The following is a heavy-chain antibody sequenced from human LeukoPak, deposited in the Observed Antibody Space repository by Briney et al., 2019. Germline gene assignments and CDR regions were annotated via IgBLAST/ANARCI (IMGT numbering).Heavy chain of an antibody. CDR1: GFTFDDYA. V-gene: IGHV3-9*01. J-gene: IGHJ3*02. CDR2: ISWNSGSI. Sequence: PGGSLRLSCAASGFTFDDYAMHWVRQAPGKGLEWVSGISWNSGSIGYADSVKGRFTISRDNAKNSLYLQMNSLRAEDTALYYCAKDRAVAGQPNDAFDIWGQGTMVTVSS. D-gene: IGHD6-19*01. CDR3: AKDRAVAGQPNDAFDI.